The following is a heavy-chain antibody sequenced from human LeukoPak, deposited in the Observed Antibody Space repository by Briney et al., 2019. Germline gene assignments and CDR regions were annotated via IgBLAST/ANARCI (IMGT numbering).Heavy chain of an antibody. D-gene: IGHD1-7*01. V-gene: IGHV3-11*01. CDR2: ISSSGSTI. Sequence: GGSLRLSCAASGFTFSDYYMSWIRQAPGKGLEWVSYISSSGSTIYYADSVKGRFTISRDNAKNSLYLQMNSLRAEDTAVYYCARDNWNYVGYYYYGTDVWGQGTTVTVSS. CDR3: ARDNWNYVGYYYYGTDV. CDR1: GFTFSDYY. J-gene: IGHJ6*02.